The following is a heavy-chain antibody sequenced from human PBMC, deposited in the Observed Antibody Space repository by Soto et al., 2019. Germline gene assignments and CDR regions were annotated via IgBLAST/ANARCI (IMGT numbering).Heavy chain of an antibody. CDR2: IIPIFGTA. V-gene: IGHV1-69*13. CDR3: ARVGGQWLVVSYFDY. D-gene: IGHD6-19*01. Sequence: SVKVSCQASGGTFSSYSISWVRQAPGQGLEWMGGIIPIFGTANYAQKFQGRVTITADESTSTAYMELSSLRSEDTAVYYCARVGGQWLVVSYFDYWGQGTLVTVSS. J-gene: IGHJ4*02. CDR1: GGTFSSYS.